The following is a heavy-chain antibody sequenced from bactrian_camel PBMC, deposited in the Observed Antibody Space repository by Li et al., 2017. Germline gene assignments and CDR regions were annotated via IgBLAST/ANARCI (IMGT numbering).Heavy chain of an antibody. J-gene: IGHJ4*01. CDR1: GYTVTTSC. CDR2: IYTGSGNT. V-gene: IGHV3S1*01. D-gene: IGHD6*01. Sequence: HVQLVESGGGSVQAGGSLRLSWAASGYTVTTSCMGWFRQRPGKDREGVARIYTGSGNTYYGDSVKGRFTISQDYVKKTVYLQMSSLKPEDTAMYYCAAGRAEGRWCPVEATFSNLFPYRGQGTQVTVS. CDR3: AAGRAEGRWCPVEATFSNLFPY.